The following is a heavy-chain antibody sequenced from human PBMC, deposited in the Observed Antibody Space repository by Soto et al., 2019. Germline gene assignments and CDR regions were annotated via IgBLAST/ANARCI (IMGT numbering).Heavy chain of an antibody. J-gene: IGHJ4*02. V-gene: IGHV3-30-3*01. CDR2: ISYDGSNK. CDR3: ARDSSGWYSDYFDY. CDR1: GFTFSSYA. D-gene: IGHD6-19*01. Sequence: QVQLVESGGGVVQPGRSLRLSCAASGFTFSSYAMHRVRQAPGKGLEWVAVISYDGSNKYYADSVKGRFTISRDNSKNTLYLQMNSLRAEDTAVYYCARDSSGWYSDYFDYWGQGTLVTVSS.